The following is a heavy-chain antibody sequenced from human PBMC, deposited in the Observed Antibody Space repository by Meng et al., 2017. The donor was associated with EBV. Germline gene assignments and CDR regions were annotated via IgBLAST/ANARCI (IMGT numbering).Heavy chain of an antibody. CDR3: ARGRWLQPGSYFDY. D-gene: IGHD5-24*01. J-gene: IGHJ4*02. CDR2: INHSGST. Sequence: QVQLQQWGAGLLKPSVTLSLTCAVYGGSFSGYYWSWIRQPPGKGLEWIGEINHSGSTNYNPSLKSRVTISVDTSKNQFSLKLSSVTAADTAVYYCARGRWLQPGSYFDYWGQGTLVTVSS. CDR1: GGSFSGYY. V-gene: IGHV4-34*01.